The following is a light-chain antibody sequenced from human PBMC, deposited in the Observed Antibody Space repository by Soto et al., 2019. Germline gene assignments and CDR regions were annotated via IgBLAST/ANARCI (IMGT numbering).Light chain of an antibody. J-gene: IGLJ3*02. CDR3: FLSYSGTNWV. CDR2: DAS. CDR1: TGDVTSAHY. V-gene: IGLV7-46*01. Sequence: QTVVTQEPSLTVSPGGTVTLTCGYSTGDVTSAHYPSWIQPKPGHAPKTLIYDASNKHSWTPARFSGSLLGGKAALTLSGAQPEDEADYYCFLSYSGTNWVFGGGTKLTVL.